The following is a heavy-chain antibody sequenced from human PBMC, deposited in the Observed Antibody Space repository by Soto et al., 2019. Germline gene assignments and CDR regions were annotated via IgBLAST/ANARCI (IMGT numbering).Heavy chain of an antibody. CDR3: ARRAWDSYYAIDV. Sequence: VQLVESGGGEVQPGRSLRLSCAASGFKYTDFALHWVRQAPGKGLEWVAIISYDGSDKYYADSVKGRFVISRDNPKNTLYLEMNSLRPEDTAVYFCARRAWDSYYAIDVWGHGPKVTVFS. J-gene: IGHJ6*02. V-gene: IGHV3-30*09. D-gene: IGHD3-22*01. CDR1: GFKYTDFA. CDR2: ISYDGSDK.